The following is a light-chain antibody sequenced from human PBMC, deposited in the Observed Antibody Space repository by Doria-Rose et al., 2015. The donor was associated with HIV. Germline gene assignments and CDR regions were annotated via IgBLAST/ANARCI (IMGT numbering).Light chain of an antibody. V-gene: IGKV1-39*01. CDR3: QQSCCTPST. CDR1: QSISSY. CDR2: AAS. Sequence: DIRVTQSPSSLSASVGDRVTITCRARQSISSYLNWYQQKPGKAPKLLIYAASSLQSGVPSRFSGSGSGTDFTLTISSLQPEDFAAYYCQQSCCTPSTFGQGTKLEIK. J-gene: IGKJ2*02.